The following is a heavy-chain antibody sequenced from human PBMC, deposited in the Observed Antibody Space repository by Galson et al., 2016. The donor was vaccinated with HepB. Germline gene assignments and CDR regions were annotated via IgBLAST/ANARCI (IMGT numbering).Heavy chain of an antibody. Sequence: SETLSLTCAVSGGSISSSYWWSWVRQPPGKGLEWIGEIYYSGSAYYNPSLKSRVTIFVDTSKNQFSLKLSSVTAADTAVYYCAASPPEYPPFEIDYWGQGTLATVSS. V-gene: IGHV4-4*02. CDR2: IYYSGSA. CDR1: GGSISSSYW. D-gene: IGHD1-14*01. J-gene: IGHJ4*02. CDR3: AASPPEYPPFEIDY.